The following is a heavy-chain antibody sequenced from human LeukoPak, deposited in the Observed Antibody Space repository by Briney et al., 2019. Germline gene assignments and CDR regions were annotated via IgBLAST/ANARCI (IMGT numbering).Heavy chain of an antibody. V-gene: IGHV3-53*01. Sequence: GGSLRLSCAASGFIVSSNYMSWVRQAPGKGLEWVSVLYSGGGTYYADSVKGRFTISRDNSKNTLYLQMSSLRAEDTAIYYCATLYGSSRGAFDYWGQGTLVTVSS. CDR3: ATLYGSSRGAFDY. J-gene: IGHJ4*02. D-gene: IGHD3-10*01. CDR2: LYSGGGT. CDR1: GFIVSSNY.